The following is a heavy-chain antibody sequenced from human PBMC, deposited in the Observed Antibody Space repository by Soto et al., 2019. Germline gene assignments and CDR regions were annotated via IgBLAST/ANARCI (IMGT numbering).Heavy chain of an antibody. CDR2: ISYDGSNK. J-gene: IGHJ4*02. Sequence: QVQLGESGGGVVQPGRSLRLSCAASGFTFSSYGMHWVRQAPGKGLEWVAVISYDGSNKYYADSVKGRFTISRDNSKNTLYLQMNSLRAEDTAVYYCAKDYGATTVTHRFDYWGQGTLVTVSS. D-gene: IGHD4-17*01. CDR1: GFTFSSYG. V-gene: IGHV3-30*18. CDR3: AKDYGATTVTHRFDY.